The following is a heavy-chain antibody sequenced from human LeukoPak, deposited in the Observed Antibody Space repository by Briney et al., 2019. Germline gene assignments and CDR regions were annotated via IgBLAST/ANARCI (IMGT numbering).Heavy chain of an antibody. D-gene: IGHD3-22*01. V-gene: IGHV1-18*01. Sequence: VASVKVSCKASGYTFTSYGISWVRQAPGQGLEWMGWISAYNGNTNYAQKLQGRVTMTTDTSTSTAYMELRSLRSDDTAVYYCAREGAYYDSSGYAPDYWGQGTLVTVSS. CDR3: AREGAYYDSSGYAPDY. CDR2: ISAYNGNT. J-gene: IGHJ4*02. CDR1: GYTFTSYG.